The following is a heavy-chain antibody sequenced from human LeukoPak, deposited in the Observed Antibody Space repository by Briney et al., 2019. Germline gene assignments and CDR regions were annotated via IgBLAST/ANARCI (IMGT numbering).Heavy chain of an antibody. CDR1: GGTFSSYA. CDR3: ARDIISSGRLNWFDP. Sequence: SVKVSCKASGGTFSSYAISWVRQAPGQGLEWVGRIIPIFGTANYAQKFQGGVTITTEESTSTAYMELSSLRSEDTAVYYCARDIISSGRLNWFDPWGQGTLVTVSS. D-gene: IGHD6-19*01. V-gene: IGHV1-69*05. CDR2: IIPIFGTA. J-gene: IGHJ5*02.